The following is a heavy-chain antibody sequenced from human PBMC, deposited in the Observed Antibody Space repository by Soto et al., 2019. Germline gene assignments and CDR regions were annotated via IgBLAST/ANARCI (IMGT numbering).Heavy chain of an antibody. V-gene: IGHV4-30-2*01. CDR3: ARDGSSGWGRRLHNHFDF. Sequence: SETLSVTWAVSGGSISSGGYSWSWIRQPPGKGLEWIGYIYHSGSTNYNPSLKSRVTISVDTSKNQFSLKLNSVTAADTAVYYCARDGSSGWGRRLHNHFDFWGQGTLVTVSS. CDR2: IYHSGST. CDR1: GGSISSGGYS. J-gene: IGHJ4*02. D-gene: IGHD6-19*01.